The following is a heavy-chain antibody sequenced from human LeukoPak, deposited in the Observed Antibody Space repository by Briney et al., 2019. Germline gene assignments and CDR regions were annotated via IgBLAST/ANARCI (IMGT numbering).Heavy chain of an antibody. CDR1: GFTFSSYA. V-gene: IGHV3-30*04. D-gene: IGHD2/OR15-2a*01. CDR2: ISYDATNK. CDR3: ASIAETYLQPKHYFQH. Sequence: GGSLRLSCAASGFTFSSYAMHWVRQAPGRGLEWVAIISYDATNKFYADSVKGRSTISRDNSKNTLYLQMNSLGAEDTAVYYCASIAETYLQPKHYFQHWGQGTLVTVSS. J-gene: IGHJ1*01.